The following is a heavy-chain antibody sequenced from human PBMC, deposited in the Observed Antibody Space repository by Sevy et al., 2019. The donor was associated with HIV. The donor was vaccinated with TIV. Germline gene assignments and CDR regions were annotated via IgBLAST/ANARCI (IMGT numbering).Heavy chain of an antibody. CDR1: GFTFDDHT. CDR3: AKDMGSGGGGAYYFDY. CDR2: ISWDGGST. J-gene: IGHJ4*02. Sequence: GGSLRLSCAASGFTFDDHTMHWVRQPPGKGLEWVSLISWDGGSTYYADSVKGRFTISRDNSKNSLFLQMNSLGAEDTAFYYCAKDMGSGGGGAYYFDYWGQGTLVTVSS. D-gene: IGHD1-26*01. V-gene: IGHV3-43*01.